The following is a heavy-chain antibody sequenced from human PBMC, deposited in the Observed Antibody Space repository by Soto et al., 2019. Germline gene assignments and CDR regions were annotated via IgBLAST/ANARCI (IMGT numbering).Heavy chain of an antibody. J-gene: IGHJ5*02. Sequence: PSETLSLTCTFSRYSISDNYWSWIRQPPGKGLEWIGYINYSGSTNYNPSLNGRAPMSVHTSKNQFSLTLTSVTAADTAFYYCARIDPPLMLAWFDPWGQGTLVTVS. CDR2: INYSGST. V-gene: IGHV4-59*01. CDR3: ARIDPPLMLAWFDP. D-gene: IGHD2-8*01. CDR1: RYSISDNY.